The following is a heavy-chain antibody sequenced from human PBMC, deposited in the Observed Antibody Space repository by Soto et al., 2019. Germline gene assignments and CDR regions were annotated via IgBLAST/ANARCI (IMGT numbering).Heavy chain of an antibody. CDR3: ARGPYGDNAFDI. CDR1: GYPFSDNQ. CDR2: IAPHRDGT. Sequence: QVQLVQSGSEVKKPGASVKVSCKASGYPFSDNQIHWLRRAPGQGLEWMGWIAPHRDGTEFAQKFQGRITLTGDTSTSTAYMELKGLTSADTAVYFCARGPYGDNAFDIWGQGTVVTVSS. V-gene: IGHV1-2*02. J-gene: IGHJ3*02. D-gene: IGHD4-17*01.